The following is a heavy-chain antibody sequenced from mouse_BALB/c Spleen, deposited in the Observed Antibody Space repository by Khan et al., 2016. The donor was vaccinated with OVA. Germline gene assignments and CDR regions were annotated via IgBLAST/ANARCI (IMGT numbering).Heavy chain of an antibody. CDR1: GYSITSEFA. J-gene: IGHJ3*01. CDR2: ISYSGNT. V-gene: IGHV3-2*02. CDR3: ARKDYYDYDPFPY. Sequence: VQLKESGPGLVKPSQSLSLTCTVTGYSITSEFAWNWIRQFPGNKLEWMGYISYSGNTRSNPSLKSLISITRDTSRNQFFLQLNSVTTEDTATYYCARKDYYDYDPFPYWGQGTLVTVSA. D-gene: IGHD2-4*01.